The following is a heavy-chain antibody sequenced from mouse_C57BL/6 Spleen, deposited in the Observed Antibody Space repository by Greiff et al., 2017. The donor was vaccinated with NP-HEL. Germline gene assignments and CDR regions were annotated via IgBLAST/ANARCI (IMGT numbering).Heavy chain of an antibody. CDR1: GYTFTSYW. CDR2: IDPSDSYT. D-gene: IGHD3-3*01. CDR3: ARWGRGYAMDY. Sequence: VQLQQPGAELVKSGASVKLSCKASGYTFTSYWMQWVKQRPGQGLEWIGEIDPSDSYTNYNQKFKGKATLTVDTSSSTAYMQLSSLTSEDSAVYYCARWGRGYAMDYWGQGTSVTVSS. V-gene: IGHV1-50*01. J-gene: IGHJ4*01.